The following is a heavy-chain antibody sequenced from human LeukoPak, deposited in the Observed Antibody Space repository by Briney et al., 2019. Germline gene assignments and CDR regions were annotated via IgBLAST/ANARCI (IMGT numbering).Heavy chain of an antibody. D-gene: IGHD3-10*01. CDR2: ISRDGTIT. Sequence: GGSLRLSCAGAGFVFSAFRMIWIRQTPGKGLEWIAYISRDGTITHYGDSVRGRFTISRDDAKSSLFLRMDNLRVDDTATYYCAKAHSRILLWFGELGWFDPWGQGTLVTVSS. J-gene: IGHJ5*02. CDR1: GFVFSAFR. V-gene: IGHV3-48*01. CDR3: AKAHSRILLWFGELGWFDP.